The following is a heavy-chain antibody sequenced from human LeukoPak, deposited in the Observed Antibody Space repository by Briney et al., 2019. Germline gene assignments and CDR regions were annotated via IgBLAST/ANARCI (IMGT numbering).Heavy chain of an antibody. CDR1: GFNFNTYT. CDR3: AELGITMIGGV. V-gene: IGHV3-21*04. J-gene: IGHJ6*04. CDR2: ISSSGDYK. D-gene: IGHD3-10*02. Sequence: GGSLRLSCAASGFNFNTYTMNWVRQAPGKGLEWVSSISSSGDYKYYADSLKGRFTVSRDNAKNSVSLQMNSLRADDTAVYYCAELGITMIGGVWGKGTTVTISS.